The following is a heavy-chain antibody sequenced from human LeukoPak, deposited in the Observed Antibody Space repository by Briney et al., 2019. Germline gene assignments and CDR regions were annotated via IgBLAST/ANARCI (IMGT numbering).Heavy chain of an antibody. V-gene: IGHV3-21*01. D-gene: IGHD2-2*01. CDR1: GFTFSSYS. CDR2: ISSSSSYI. CDR3: VRDECSSTSCFEYYFYGMDV. Sequence: GGSLRLSCAASGFTFSSYSMNWVRQAPGKGLEWVSSISSSSSYIYYADSVKGRFTISRDNAKNSLYLQMNSLRAEDTAVYYCVRDECSSTSCFEYYFYGMDVWGQGTTVTVSS. J-gene: IGHJ6*02.